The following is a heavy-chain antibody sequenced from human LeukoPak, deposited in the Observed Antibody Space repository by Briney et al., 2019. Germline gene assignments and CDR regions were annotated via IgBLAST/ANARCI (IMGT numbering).Heavy chain of an antibody. V-gene: IGHV3-23*01. CDR3: AKDLGYSGYDPLDS. Sequence: PGGSLILSCAASGFTFSSYAMSWVRQAPGKGLEWVSAISGSGNSTYYADSVKGRFTISRDNSKNTLYLQMNSLRAEDTAVYYCAKDLGYSGYDPLDSWGQGTLVTVSS. D-gene: IGHD5-12*01. CDR1: GFTFSSYA. CDR2: ISGSGNST. J-gene: IGHJ4*02.